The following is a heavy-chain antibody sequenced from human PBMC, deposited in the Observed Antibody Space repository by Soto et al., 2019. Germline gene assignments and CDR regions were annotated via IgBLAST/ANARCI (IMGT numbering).Heavy chain of an antibody. V-gene: IGHV4-31*03. CDR3: AREKIKQLAAQVLYYFDY. D-gene: IGHD6-6*01. Sequence: SETLSLTCTVSGGSISSGGYYWSWIRQHPGKGLEWIGYIYYSGSTYYNPSLKSRVTISVDTSKNQFSLKLSSVTAADTAVYYCAREKIKQLAAQVLYYFDYWGQGTLVTVSS. CDR2: IYYSGST. J-gene: IGHJ4*02. CDR1: GGSISSGGYY.